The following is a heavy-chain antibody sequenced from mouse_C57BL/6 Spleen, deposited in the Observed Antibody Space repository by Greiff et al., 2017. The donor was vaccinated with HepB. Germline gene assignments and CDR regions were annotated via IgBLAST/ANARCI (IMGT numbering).Heavy chain of an antibody. CDR1: GYAFSSSW. D-gene: IGHD1-1*01. J-gene: IGHJ3*01. V-gene: IGHV1-82*01. CDR2: IYPGDGDT. CDR3: ARLANWFAY. Sequence: QVHVKQSGPELVKPGASVKISCKASGYAFSSSWMNWVKQRPGKGLEWIGRIYPGDGDTNYNGKFKGKATLTADKSSSTAYMQLSSLTSEDSAVYFCARLANWFAYWGQGTLVTVSA.